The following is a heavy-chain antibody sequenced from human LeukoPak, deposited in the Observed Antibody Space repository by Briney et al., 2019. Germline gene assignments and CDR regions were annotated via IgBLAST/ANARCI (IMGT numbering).Heavy chain of an antibody. J-gene: IGHJ4*02. V-gene: IGHV4-59*08. Sequence: TSETLSLTCTVSGGSISSYYWSWIRQPPGKGLEWIGYIYSSGSTNYNPSLKSRVTISVDTSKNQFSLKLSSVTAADTAVYYCARGNFDWLPRDYWGQGTLVTVSS. D-gene: IGHD3-9*01. CDR2: IYSSGST. CDR3: ARGNFDWLPRDY. CDR1: GGSISSYY.